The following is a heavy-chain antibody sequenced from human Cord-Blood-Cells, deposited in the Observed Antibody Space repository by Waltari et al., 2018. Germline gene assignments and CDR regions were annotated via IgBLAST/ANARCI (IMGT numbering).Heavy chain of an antibody. D-gene: IGHD6-6*01. J-gene: IGHJ3*02. CDR3: ARDPYSSSSAGAFDI. V-gene: IGHV4-31*03. CDR1: GGSISSGGYY. Sequence: QVQLQESGPGLVKPSQTLSLTCTVSGGSISSGGYYWSWIRQHPGKCLEWIGYIYYSGSTYYNPSLKSRVTISVDTSKNQFSLKLSSVTAADTAVYYCARDPYSSSSAGAFDIWGQGTMVTVSS. CDR2: IYYSGST.